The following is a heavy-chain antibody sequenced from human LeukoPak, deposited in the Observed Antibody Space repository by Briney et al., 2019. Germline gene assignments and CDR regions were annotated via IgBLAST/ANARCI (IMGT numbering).Heavy chain of an antibody. V-gene: IGHV3-73*01. CDR2: IRSKANSYAT. J-gene: IGHJ4*02. CDR3: TRHYDDYVWGSYRYGYDY. D-gene: IGHD3-16*02. Sequence: PGGSLRLSCAASGFTFSGSAMHWVRQASGKGLEWVGRIRSKANSYATAYAASVKGLFTISRDDSKNTAYLQMNSLKTEDTAVYYCTRHYDDYVWGSYRYGYDYWGQGTLVTVSS. CDR1: GFTFSGSA.